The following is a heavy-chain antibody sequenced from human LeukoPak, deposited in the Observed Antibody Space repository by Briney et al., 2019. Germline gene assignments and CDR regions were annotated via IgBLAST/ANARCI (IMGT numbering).Heavy chain of an antibody. Sequence: GASVTVSCKASGYTFTSYGISWVRQAPGQGLEWMGGIIPIFGTANYAQKFQGRVTITADKSTSTAYMELSSLRSEDTAVYYCARVGSDCSGGSCYGAYYYYMDVWGKGTTVTVSS. CDR1: GYTFTSYG. J-gene: IGHJ6*03. D-gene: IGHD2-15*01. V-gene: IGHV1-69*06. CDR2: IIPIFGTA. CDR3: ARVGSDCSGGSCYGAYYYYMDV.